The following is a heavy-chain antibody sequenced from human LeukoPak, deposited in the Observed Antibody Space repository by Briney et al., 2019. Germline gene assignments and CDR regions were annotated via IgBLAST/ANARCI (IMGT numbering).Heavy chain of an antibody. Sequence: PSETLSLTCTVSAGSITSHDYYWSWIRQAPGKGLEWIGYTHNSGSTFYNPSLKSRFTISVDTSKNQFSLKVRSGTATDTAVYYCAREGHDFWSGSRGWFDPWGPGTLVTVSS. D-gene: IGHD3-3*01. CDR2: THNSGST. CDR3: AREGHDFWSGSRGWFDP. J-gene: IGHJ5*02. V-gene: IGHV4-30-4*01. CDR1: AGSITSHDYY.